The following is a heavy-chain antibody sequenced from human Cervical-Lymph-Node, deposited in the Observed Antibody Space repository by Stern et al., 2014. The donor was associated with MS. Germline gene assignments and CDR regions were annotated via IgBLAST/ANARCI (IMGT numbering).Heavy chain of an antibody. J-gene: IGHJ4*02. CDR1: GFTFSSYG. V-gene: IGHV3-33*01. CDR3: ASVLDSDY. CDR2: IWYDGSNK. Sequence: VQLVESGGGVVKPGRSLRLSCAASGFTFSSYGMHWVRQAPGKGLEWVAGIWYDGSNKNYAESVKGRFTISRDNSKNTLYLQMNSLRAEDTAVYYCASVLDSDYWGQGTLVTVSS. D-gene: IGHD5/OR15-5a*01.